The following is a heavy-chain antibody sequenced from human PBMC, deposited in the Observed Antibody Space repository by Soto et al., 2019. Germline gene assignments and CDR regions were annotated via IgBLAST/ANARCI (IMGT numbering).Heavy chain of an antibody. CDR2: INAGNGNT. Sequence: ASVKVSCKASGYTFTSYAMHWVRQAPGQRLEWMGWINAGNGNTKYSQKFQGRVTIARDTSASTAYMELSSLRSEDTAVYYCARGSMVRGVTYYYYGMDVWGQGTTVTVSS. J-gene: IGHJ6*02. CDR1: GYTFTSYA. D-gene: IGHD3-10*01. CDR3: ARGSMVRGVTYYYYGMDV. V-gene: IGHV1-3*01.